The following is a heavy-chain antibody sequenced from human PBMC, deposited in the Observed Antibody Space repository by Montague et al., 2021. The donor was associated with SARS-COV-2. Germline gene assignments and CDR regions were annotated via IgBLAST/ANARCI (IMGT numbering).Heavy chain of an antibody. J-gene: IGHJ6*02. Sequence: SETLSLTCIVSGGFIGGHYWSWVRQTPEKGLEWIGYIYYLGTTNYNPSLKTRVTFSVDTSKNQLSLMLTSVTAADTGVYYCARNGGAAVPGLLLGMDIWGQGTTVTVSS. CDR2: IYYLGTT. CDR1: GGFIGGHY. CDR3: ARNGGAAVPGLLLGMDI. V-gene: IGHV4-59*11. D-gene: IGHD6-19*01.